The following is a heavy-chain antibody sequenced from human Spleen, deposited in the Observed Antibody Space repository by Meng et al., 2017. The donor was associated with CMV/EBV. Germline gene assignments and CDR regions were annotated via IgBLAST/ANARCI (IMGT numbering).Heavy chain of an antibody. CDR1: GFTFSSYA. J-gene: IGHJ6*02. V-gene: IGHV3-23*03. CDR3: AKNDDFWSGPHYYYYGMDV. Sequence: GGSLRLSCAASGFTFSSYAMSWVRQAPGKGLEWVSVIYSGGSSTYYADSVKGRFTISRDNSKNTLYLQMNSLRAEDTAVYYCAKNDDFWSGPHYYYYGMDVWGQGTTVTVSS. CDR2: IYSGGSST. D-gene: IGHD3-3*01.